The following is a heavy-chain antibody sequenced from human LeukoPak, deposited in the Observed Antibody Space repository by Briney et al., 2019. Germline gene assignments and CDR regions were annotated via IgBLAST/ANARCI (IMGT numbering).Heavy chain of an antibody. CDR3: ARAMGAGGDY. Sequence: SETLSLTCTVSGGSISSYYWSWIRQPPGKGLEWIGYIYYSGSTNYNPSLKSRVTMSVDTSKNQFSLKLSSVTAADTAVYYCARAMGAGGDYWGQGTLVTVSS. CDR2: IYYSGST. J-gene: IGHJ4*02. V-gene: IGHV4-59*12. CDR1: GGSISSYY. D-gene: IGHD3-16*01.